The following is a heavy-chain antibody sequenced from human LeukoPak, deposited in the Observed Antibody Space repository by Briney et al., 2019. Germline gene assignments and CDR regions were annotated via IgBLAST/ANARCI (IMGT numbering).Heavy chain of an antibody. CDR3: ARDRGGSGDFDY. CDR2: FDPEDGET. CDR1: GYTLTELS. D-gene: IGHD3-10*01. J-gene: IGHJ4*02. Sequence: ASLKVSRKVAGYTLTELSMHSVRQAPGKGLEWMGGFDPEDGETIYAQKFLGRVTITRDTSASTAYMELSSLRSEDTAVYYCARDRGGSGDFDYWGQGTLVTVSS. V-gene: IGHV1-24*01.